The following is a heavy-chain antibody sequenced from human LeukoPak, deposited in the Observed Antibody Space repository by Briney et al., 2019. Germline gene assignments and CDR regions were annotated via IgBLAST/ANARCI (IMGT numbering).Heavy chain of an antibody. CDR3: ARAGVVLGGYFDY. J-gene: IGHJ4*02. V-gene: IGHV4-30-2*01. CDR1: GGSISIGGYS. CDR2: IYHSGST. Sequence: SQTLSLTCAVSGGSISIGGYSWSWIRQPPGKGLEWIGYIYHSGSTYYNPSLKSRVTISVDRSKNQFSLKLSSVTAADTAVYYCARAGVVLGGYFDYWGQGTLVTVSS. D-gene: IGHD3-10*01.